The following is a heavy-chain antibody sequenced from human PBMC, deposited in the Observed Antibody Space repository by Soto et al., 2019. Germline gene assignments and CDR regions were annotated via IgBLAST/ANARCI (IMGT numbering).Heavy chain of an antibody. CDR2: IIPIFGTA. V-gene: IGHV1-69*06. CDR1: GGTFSSYA. CDR3: ARDRVGGSSYYYYGMDV. J-gene: IGHJ6*02. D-gene: IGHD1-26*01. Sequence: SVKVSCKASGGTFSSYAISWVRQAPGQGLEWMGGIIPIFGTANYAQKFQGRVMITADKSTSTAYMELSSLRSEDTAVYYCARDRVGGSSYYYYGMDVWGQGTTVTVSS.